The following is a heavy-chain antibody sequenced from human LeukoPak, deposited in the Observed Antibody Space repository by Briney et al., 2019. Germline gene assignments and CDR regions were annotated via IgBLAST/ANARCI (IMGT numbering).Heavy chain of an antibody. CDR2: ISYSGET. V-gene: IGHV4-59*01. CDR1: GGSFSPFY. D-gene: IGHD1-26*01. Sequence: SETLSLTCTVSGGSFSPFYWSWIRQPPGRGLEWIGYISYSGETDYNPSLETRVTMSLDTSYSQFSLKLSSVTAADTAVYYCARDVNGRTVDHGMDVWGQGTTVTVSS. J-gene: IGHJ6*02. CDR3: ARDVNGRTVDHGMDV.